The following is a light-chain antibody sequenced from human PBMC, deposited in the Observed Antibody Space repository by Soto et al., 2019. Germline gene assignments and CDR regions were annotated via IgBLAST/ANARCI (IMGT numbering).Light chain of an antibody. J-gene: IGLJ1*01. Sequence: QSVLTQPPSASWTPGQRVTISCSGSSSNIGSNTVNWYQQLPGTAPKLLIYSNNQRPSGVPDRFSGSKSGTSASLAISGLQSEDEADYYCAEWDDSLNGYVFGTGTKATVL. CDR3: AEWDDSLNGYV. CDR2: SNN. CDR1: SSNIGSNT. V-gene: IGLV1-44*01.